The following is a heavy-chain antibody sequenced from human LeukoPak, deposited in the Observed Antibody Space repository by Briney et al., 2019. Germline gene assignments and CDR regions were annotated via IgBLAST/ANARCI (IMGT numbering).Heavy chain of an antibody. J-gene: IGHJ6*03. D-gene: IGHD3-3*01. CDR2: ISAYNGNT. CDR1: GYTFTSYG. CDR3: ARDHRGTIFGVVMSFFTGYMDV. Sequence: GESLKISCKASGYTFTSYGISWVRQAPGQGLEWMGWISAYNGNTNYAQKLQGRVTMTTDTSTSTAYMELRSLRSDDTAVYYCARDHRGTIFGVVMSFFTGYMDVWGKGTTVTVSS. V-gene: IGHV1-18*01.